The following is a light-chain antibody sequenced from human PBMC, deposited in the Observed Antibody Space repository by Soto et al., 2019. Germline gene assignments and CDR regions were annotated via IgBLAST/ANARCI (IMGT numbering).Light chain of an antibody. V-gene: IGKV3-15*01. CDR2: GAS. CDR3: QQYNNWPPWT. Sequence: ELVMTQSPATLSVSPGESATLSCRTSQSISTNLAWYQQKPGQAPRLLIYGASTRATGLPARFIGSGSGTEFTLTSSSLQSEDLAVYYCQQYNNWPPWTFCQGTKVDIK. CDR1: QSISTN. J-gene: IGKJ1*01.